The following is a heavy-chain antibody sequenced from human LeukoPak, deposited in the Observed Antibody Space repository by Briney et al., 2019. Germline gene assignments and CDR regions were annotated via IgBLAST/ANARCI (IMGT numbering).Heavy chain of an antibody. V-gene: IGHV4-39*07. CDR2: IYYSGST. CDR3: ARKDLYYYYMDV. Sequence: SETLSLTCTVSGGSISSSSYYWGWIRQPPGTGLEWIGSIYYSGSTYYNPSLKSRVTISVDTSKNQFSLKLSSVTAADTAVYYCARKDLYYYYMDVWGKGTTVTVSS. CDR1: GGSISSSSYY. J-gene: IGHJ6*03.